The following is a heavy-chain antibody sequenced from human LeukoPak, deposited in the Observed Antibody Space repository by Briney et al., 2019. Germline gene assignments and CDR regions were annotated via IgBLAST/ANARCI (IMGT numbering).Heavy chain of an antibody. CDR3: ARSSGWQYYFDY. D-gene: IGHD6-19*01. V-gene: IGHV1-8*01. Sequence: GASVKVSCKASGYTFTSYDINWVRQATGQGLEWMGWMNPNSGNTGYALKFQGRVTMTRNTSISTAYMELSSLRSEDTAVYYCARSSGWQYYFDYWGQGTLVTVSS. CDR2: MNPNSGNT. J-gene: IGHJ4*02. CDR1: GYTFTSYD.